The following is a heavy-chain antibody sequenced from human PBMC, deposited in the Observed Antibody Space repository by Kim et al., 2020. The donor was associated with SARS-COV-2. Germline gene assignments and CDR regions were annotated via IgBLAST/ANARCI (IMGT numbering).Heavy chain of an antibody. CDR2: ISYDGSNK. V-gene: IGHV3-30*18. D-gene: IGHD1-1*01. CDR1: GFTFSSYG. Sequence: GGSLRLSCAASGFTFSSYGMHWVRQAPGKGLEWVAVISYDGSNKYYADSVKGRFTISRDNSKNTLYLQMNSLRAEDTAVYYCAKDAPSTGTTGSSDYWGQGTLAT. J-gene: IGHJ4*02. CDR3: AKDAPSTGTTGSSDY.